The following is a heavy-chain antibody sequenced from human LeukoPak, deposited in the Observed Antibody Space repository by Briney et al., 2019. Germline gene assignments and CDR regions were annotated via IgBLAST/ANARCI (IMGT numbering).Heavy chain of an antibody. Sequence: ASVKVSCKASGYTFTGYYMHWVRQAPGQELEWMGWINPNSGGTNYAQKFQGRVTMTRDTSISTAYMELSRLRSDDTAVYYCARDLAASKNRIVDEGGNDYWGQGTLVTVSS. CDR3: ARDLAASKNRIVDEGGNDY. V-gene: IGHV1-2*02. D-gene: IGHD1-26*01. CDR2: INPNSGGT. CDR1: GYTFTGYY. J-gene: IGHJ4*02.